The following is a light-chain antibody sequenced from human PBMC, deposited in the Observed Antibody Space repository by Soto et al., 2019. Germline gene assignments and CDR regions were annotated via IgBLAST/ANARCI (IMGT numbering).Light chain of an antibody. CDR1: QSVGIN. CDR3: QQYNDWPRT. V-gene: IGKV3-15*01. J-gene: IGKJ1*01. Sequence: VRTQSPAILSVSPGERATLSWRASQSVGINVAWYKQKPGQAPRLLIYGASTRATGSPDRFSASGSATEFTLTISSLLSEDFEVYYCQQYNDWPRTFGQGTKVDIK. CDR2: GAS.